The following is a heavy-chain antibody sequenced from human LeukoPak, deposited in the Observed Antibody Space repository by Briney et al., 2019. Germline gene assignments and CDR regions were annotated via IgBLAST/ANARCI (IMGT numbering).Heavy chain of an antibody. CDR3: AREGGYSGYDSSWFDP. Sequence: KSSETLSLTCTASGGSISSYYWSWIRQPPGKGLEWIGYIYYSGSTNYNPSLKSRVTISVDTSKNQFSLKLSSVTAADTAVYYCAREGGYSGYDSSWFDPWGQGTLVTVSS. J-gene: IGHJ5*02. D-gene: IGHD5-12*01. CDR1: GGSISSYY. V-gene: IGHV4-59*01. CDR2: IYYSGST.